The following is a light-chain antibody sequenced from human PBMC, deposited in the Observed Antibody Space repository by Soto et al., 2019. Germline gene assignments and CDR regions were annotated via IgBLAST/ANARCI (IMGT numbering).Light chain of an antibody. J-gene: IGKJ2*01. Sequence: TQSPVTLSVSPGDGATLSCRASQSVSRFLAWYQQTPGQRPRLLIYAASSRVLGVPARFTGSGSGTDFTLTISDVQSEDAAIYYCQQYDHWPPYSVGQGTRLDI. V-gene: IGKV3-15*01. CDR1: QSVSRF. CDR2: AAS. CDR3: QQYDHWPPYS.